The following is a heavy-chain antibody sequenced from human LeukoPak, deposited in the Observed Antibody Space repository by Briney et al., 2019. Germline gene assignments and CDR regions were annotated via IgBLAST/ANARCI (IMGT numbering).Heavy chain of an antibody. D-gene: IGHD3-22*01. J-gene: IGHJ4*02. CDR1: GGPISSSSYY. CDR3: ARDNYYDSSGYTDY. CDR2: IYYSGST. V-gene: IGHV4-39*07. Sequence: SETLSLTCSVSGGPISSSSYYWGWIRQPPGKGLEWIGYIYYSGSTYYNPSLKSRVTISVDTSKNQFSLKLRSVTAADTAVYYCARDNYYDSSGYTDYWGQGTLVTVSS.